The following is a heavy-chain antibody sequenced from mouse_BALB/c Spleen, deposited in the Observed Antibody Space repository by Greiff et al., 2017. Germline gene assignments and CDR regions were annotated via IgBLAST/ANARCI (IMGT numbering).Heavy chain of an antibody. CDR2: ISSGSSTI. J-gene: IGHJ4*01. CDR3: ARSGYYGYAMDY. Sequence: EVQGVESGGGLVQPGGSRKLSCAASGFTFSSFGMHWVRQAPEKGLEWVAYISSGSSTIYYADTVKGRFTISRDNPKNTLFLQMTSLRSEDMAMYYCARSGYYGYAMDYWGQGTSVTVSS. D-gene: IGHD1-1*01. CDR1: GFTFSSFG. V-gene: IGHV5-17*02.